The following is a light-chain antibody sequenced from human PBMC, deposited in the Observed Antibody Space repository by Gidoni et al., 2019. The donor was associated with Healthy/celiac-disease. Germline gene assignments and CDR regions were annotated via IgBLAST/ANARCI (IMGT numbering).Light chain of an antibody. CDR1: QSVSSSY. J-gene: IGKJ4*01. CDR3: QQYGSSPGT. Sequence: EIVLTQSPGTLSLSPGERATRSCRASQSVSSSYLAWYQQKPGQAPRLLIYGASSRATGIPDSFSGSGSGTDFTLTISRLEPEDFAVYYCQQYGSSPGTFGGGTKVEIK. CDR2: GAS. V-gene: IGKV3-20*01.